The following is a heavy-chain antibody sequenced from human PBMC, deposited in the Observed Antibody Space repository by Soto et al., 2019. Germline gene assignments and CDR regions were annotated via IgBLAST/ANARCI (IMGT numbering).Heavy chain of an antibody. D-gene: IGHD3-10*01. Sequence: EVRLLESGGGLVQPGGSLRLPCAASGFTFSVYAMSWVRQAPGKGLEWVSGISGSGDSTHYADSVKGRFTVSRDNSKSMLYLQTNSLRAGDTAIYYCAKALYGGFTYWGQGTLVTVSS. CDR2: ISGSGDST. V-gene: IGHV3-23*01. CDR3: AKALYGGFTY. J-gene: IGHJ4*02. CDR1: GFTFSVYA.